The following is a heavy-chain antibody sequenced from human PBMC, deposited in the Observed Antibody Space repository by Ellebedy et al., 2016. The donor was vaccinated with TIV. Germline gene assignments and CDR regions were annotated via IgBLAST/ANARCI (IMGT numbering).Heavy chain of an antibody. J-gene: IGHJ4*02. CDR1: GFTFSSYA. D-gene: IGHD3-22*01. CDR2: ISKNGGIT. V-gene: IGHV3-64D*06. Sequence: PGGSLRLSCSVSGFTFSSYAMHWVRQAPGKGLEYVSAISKNGGITYYADSVKGRFTSSRVNSKNTVYLQMNSLRTEDTAVYYCVKKGPGLGDSSGYFDYWGQGTLVTVSS. CDR3: VKKGPGLGDSSGYFDY.